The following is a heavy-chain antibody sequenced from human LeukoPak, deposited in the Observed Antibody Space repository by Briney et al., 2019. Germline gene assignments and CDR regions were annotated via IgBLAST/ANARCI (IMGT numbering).Heavy chain of an antibody. CDR2: ISSSSIYI. V-gene: IGHV3-21*01. CDR1: GFTFSSYS. D-gene: IGHD2-21*02. Sequence: PGGSLRLSCAASGFTFSSYSMNWVRQAPGKRLEWVSSISSSSIYIYYTDSVKGPFTISRDNAKNSLYLQINRPRAEDTAVSFCARALYCGGDCYPPHLDYCGQGTLV. CDR3: ARALYCGGDCYPPHLDY. J-gene: IGHJ4*02.